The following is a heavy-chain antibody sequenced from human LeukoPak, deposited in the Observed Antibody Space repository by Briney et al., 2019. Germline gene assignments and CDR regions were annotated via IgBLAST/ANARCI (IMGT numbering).Heavy chain of an antibody. CDR3: ASGIAMVREIDY. D-gene: IGHD3-10*01. V-gene: IGHV3-11*04. CDR2: ISSSGSTI. Sequence: GGSLTLSCAASGFTFSDYYMSWIRQAPGKGLEWVSYISSSGSTIYYADSVKGRFTISRDNANNSLYLQMNSLRADDRAVYYCASGIAMVREIDYWGQGTLVTVSS. CDR1: GFTFSDYY. J-gene: IGHJ4*02.